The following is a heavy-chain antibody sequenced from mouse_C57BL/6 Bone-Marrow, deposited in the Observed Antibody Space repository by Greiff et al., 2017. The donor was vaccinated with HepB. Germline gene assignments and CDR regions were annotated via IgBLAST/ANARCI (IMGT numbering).Heavy chain of an antibody. D-gene: IGHD6-1*01. Sequence: QVQLQQPGAELVKPGASVMMSCKASGYTFPSYWITWVQQMPGQGLEWIGDLYPGSGSTNYNEKFKSKATLTVDTSSSTAYMQLSSLTSEDSAVYYCARDAAGGFAYWGQVTLVTVSA. CDR3: ARDAAGGFAY. J-gene: IGHJ3*01. V-gene: IGHV1-55*01. CDR1: GYTFPSYW. CDR2: LYPGSGST.